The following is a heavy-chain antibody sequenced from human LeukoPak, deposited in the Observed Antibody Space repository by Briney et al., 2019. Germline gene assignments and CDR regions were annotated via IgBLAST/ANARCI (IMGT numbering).Heavy chain of an antibody. CDR1: GGTFSDYA. CDR2: FIPMLGTA. J-gene: IGHJ4*02. D-gene: IGHD3-10*01. Sequence: SVKVSCKASGGTFSDYALNWVRQAPGQGLEWMGVFIPMLGTANSTQKFQGRVTITADISTNTAYMELSSLRSEDTAVYYCARDDGSGRYFDYWGQGTLVTVSS. V-gene: IGHV1-69*10. CDR3: ARDDGSGRYFDY.